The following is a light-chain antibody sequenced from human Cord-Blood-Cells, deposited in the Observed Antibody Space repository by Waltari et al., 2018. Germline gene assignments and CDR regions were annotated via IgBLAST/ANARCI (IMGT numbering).Light chain of an antibody. CDR3: QQYYSTPPT. V-gene: IGKV4-1*01. CDR2: WAS. CDR1: QSVLYSSNTKNY. J-gene: IGKJ1*01. Sequence: DIVMTQSPDSLAVSWGERATINCKSSQSVLYSSNTKNYLAWYQQKPGQPPKLLIYWASTRESGVPDRFSGSGSGTDFTLTISSLQAEDVAVYYCQQYYSTPPTFGQGTKVEIK.